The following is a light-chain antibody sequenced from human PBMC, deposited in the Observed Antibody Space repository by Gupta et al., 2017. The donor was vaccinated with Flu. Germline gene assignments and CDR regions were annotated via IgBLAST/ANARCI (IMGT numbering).Light chain of an antibody. V-gene: IGLV2-14*03. Sequence: SALPQPATVAGSPGPSITISCPGTSSDVGAYNYVSWYQQHPGKVPRLMIYEVSNRPSGVSDRFSASKSGNTASLTISGLQAEDEADYYCSSFTTSSTLVFGGGTKVFVL. CDR2: EVS. J-gene: IGLJ3*02. CDR1: SSDVGAYNY. CDR3: SSFTTSSTLV.